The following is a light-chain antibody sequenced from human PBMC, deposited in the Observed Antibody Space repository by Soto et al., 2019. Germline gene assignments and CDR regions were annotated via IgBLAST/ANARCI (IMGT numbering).Light chain of an antibody. J-gene: IGLJ1*01. CDR1: SSDVGGYNY. CDR2: DVS. V-gene: IGLV2-14*01. CDR3: SSYTSSSIV. Sequence: SALTQPASVSGSPGQSITISCTGTSSDVGGYNYVSWYQQHPGKAPKLMIYDVSNRPSWVSNRFSGSKSGNTASLTISGLQSEDEADYYCSSYTSSSIVFGTGTKVTVL.